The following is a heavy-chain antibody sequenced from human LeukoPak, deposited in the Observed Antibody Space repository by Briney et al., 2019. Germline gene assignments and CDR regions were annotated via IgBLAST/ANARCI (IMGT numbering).Heavy chain of an antibody. J-gene: IGHJ3*02. CDR3: ARPGITAFDI. CDR2: ISSSGSIT. CDR1: GFTLSSHN. Sequence: VGSLRLSCVASGFTLSSHNINWVRQAAGKGLEWVSHISSSGSITYYGDSVKGRITISSDNAKNSVSLYMNSLRAEGSDVYYCARPGITAFDIRGQGKMVNVFS. D-gene: IGHD3-10*01. V-gene: IGHV3-48*01.